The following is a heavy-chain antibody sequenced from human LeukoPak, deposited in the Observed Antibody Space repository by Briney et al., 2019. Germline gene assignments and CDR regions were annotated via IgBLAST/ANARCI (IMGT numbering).Heavy chain of an antibody. CDR3: ARSPGFIVVPAAFPLDY. D-gene: IGHD2-2*01. CDR2: IYYSGST. J-gene: IGHJ4*02. V-gene: IGHV4-59*01. CDR1: GSSISSYY. Sequence: PSETLSLTCTVSGSSISSYYWSWVRQPPGKGLEWIGYIYYSGSTNYNPSLKSRVTISVDTSKNQFSLKLSSVTAADTAVYYCARSPGFIVVPAAFPLDYWGQGTLVTVSS.